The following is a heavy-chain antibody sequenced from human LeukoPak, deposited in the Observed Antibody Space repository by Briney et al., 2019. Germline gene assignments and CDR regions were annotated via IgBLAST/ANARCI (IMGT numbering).Heavy chain of an antibody. CDR2: ISGGGGTT. CDR3: ANANSDYITVDY. D-gene: IGHD3-16*01. V-gene: IGHV3-23*01. J-gene: IGHJ4*02. Sequence: PGGSLRLSCAASGFTFSSYAMSWVRQAPGKGLEWVSGISGGGGTTFYADSVKGRFTISRDNSKNTLYLQMNSLRVEDTAVYYCANANSDYITVDYWGQGTLVTVSS. CDR1: GFTFSSYA.